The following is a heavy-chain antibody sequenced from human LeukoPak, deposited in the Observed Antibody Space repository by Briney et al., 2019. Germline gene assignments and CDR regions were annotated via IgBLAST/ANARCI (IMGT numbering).Heavy chain of an antibody. J-gene: IGHJ3*02. CDR3: ASELAYSSSWYFGAFDI. Sequence: SETLSLTCTVSGGSISSYYWSWIRQPAGKGLEWIGRIYTSGSTNYNPSLKSRVTMSVDTSKNQFSLKLSSVTAADTAVYYCASELAYSSSWYFGAFDIWGQGTMVTVSS. D-gene: IGHD6-13*01. CDR1: GGSISSYY. CDR2: IYTSGST. V-gene: IGHV4-4*07.